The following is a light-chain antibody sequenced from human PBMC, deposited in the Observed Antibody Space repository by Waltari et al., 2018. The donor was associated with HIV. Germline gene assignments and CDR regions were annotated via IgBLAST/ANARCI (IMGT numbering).Light chain of an antibody. CDR1: QNIGNF. J-gene: IGKJ2*01. V-gene: IGKV1-5*03. CDR2: LAS. Sequence: DIRMTQSPSTLSAFIGDRVTISCRVRQNIGNFLVWYQQNPGKAPKLLISLASSSERGVPIRFSGSGAGSDFSLTISGLQYEDFATYYCQQFETYYICGQGTRLE. CDR3: QQFETYYI.